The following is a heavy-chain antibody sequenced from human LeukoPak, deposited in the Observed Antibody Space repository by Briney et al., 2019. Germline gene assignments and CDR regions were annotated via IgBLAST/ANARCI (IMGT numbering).Heavy chain of an antibody. Sequence: ASVKVSCKASGYTFTSYDINWVRQATGQGLEWMGWMNPNSGNTGYAQKFQGRVTMTRNTSISTAYMELSSLRSEDTAVYYCARDKTMVRGVISGWFDPWGQETLVTVSS. J-gene: IGHJ5*02. CDR2: MNPNSGNT. CDR1: GYTFTSYD. V-gene: IGHV1-8*01. D-gene: IGHD3-10*01. CDR3: ARDKTMVRGVISGWFDP.